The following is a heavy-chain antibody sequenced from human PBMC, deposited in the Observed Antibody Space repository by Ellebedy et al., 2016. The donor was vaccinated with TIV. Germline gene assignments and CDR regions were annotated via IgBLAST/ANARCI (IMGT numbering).Heavy chain of an antibody. D-gene: IGHD3-16*01. CDR2: IKPDGSVT. Sequence: GESLKISCAASGFNFNTHFMSWVRQAPGKGLDWVASIKPDGSVTYYVDSVEGRFTISRANARNSLYLQMNSLRAEDTAVYYCARDGGRGYGMDVWGQGTTVTVSS. CDR3: ARDGGRGYGMDV. J-gene: IGHJ6*02. CDR1: GFNFNTHF. V-gene: IGHV3-7*01.